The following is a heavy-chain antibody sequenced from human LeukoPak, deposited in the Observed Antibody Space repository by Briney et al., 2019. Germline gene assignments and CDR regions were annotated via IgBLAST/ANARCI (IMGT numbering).Heavy chain of an antibody. V-gene: IGHV4-61*02. CDR3: ARDQQLAYCGGDCLSAN. CDR2: VYSSGST. Sequence: PSQTLSLTCTVSGGSISSGGYYWSWIRQPAGKGLEWIGRVYSSGSTDYNPSLQSRVTMSLDTSKNQFSLKVNSVTATDTAMYYCARDQQLAYCGGDCLSANWGQGTLVTVSS. D-gene: IGHD2-21*02. J-gene: IGHJ4*01. CDR1: GGSISSGGYY.